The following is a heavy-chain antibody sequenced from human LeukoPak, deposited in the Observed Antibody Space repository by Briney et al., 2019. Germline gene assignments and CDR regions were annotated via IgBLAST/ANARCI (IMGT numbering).Heavy chain of an antibody. CDR2: ISASGGTT. J-gene: IGHJ4*02. CDR1: GFTFSDYA. V-gene: IGHV3-23*01. Sequence: PGGSLRLSCAASGFTFSDYALTWVRQAPGKGLEWLSTISASGGTTSFADSVKGRFTISRDNSNNRLYLQMNSLRAEDTAVYYCAKSVGYCSSTSCYTDYWGQGTLVTVSS. D-gene: IGHD2-2*02. CDR3: AKSVGYCSSTSCYTDY.